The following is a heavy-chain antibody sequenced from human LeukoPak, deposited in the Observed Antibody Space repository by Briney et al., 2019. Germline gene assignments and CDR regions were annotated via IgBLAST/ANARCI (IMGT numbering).Heavy chain of an antibody. Sequence: GGSLRLSCAASGFTFEKHGMSWVRQAPVKVLEWVSGLNWNGGSTGYADSVKGRFTISRDNAKKSLYLQMNSLRAEDTALYYCARDGSYIGLDVWGQGTMVTVSS. J-gene: IGHJ3*01. D-gene: IGHD1-26*01. CDR1: GFTFEKHG. CDR3: ARDGSYIGLDV. V-gene: IGHV3-20*04. CDR2: LNWNGGST.